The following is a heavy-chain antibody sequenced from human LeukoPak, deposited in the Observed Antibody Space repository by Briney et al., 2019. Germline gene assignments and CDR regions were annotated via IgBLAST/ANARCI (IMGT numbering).Heavy chain of an antibody. D-gene: IGHD3-22*01. V-gene: IGHV1-2*02. J-gene: IGHJ4*02. CDR1: GYTFTGYY. Sequence: ASVKVSCKASGYTFTGYYMHWVRQAPGQGLEWMGWINPNSGGTNYAQKFQGRVTMTRDTSISTAYMELRSLRSDDTAVYYCAYDSSGYRHFDYWGQGTLVTVSS. CDR3: AYDSSGYRHFDY. CDR2: INPNSGGT.